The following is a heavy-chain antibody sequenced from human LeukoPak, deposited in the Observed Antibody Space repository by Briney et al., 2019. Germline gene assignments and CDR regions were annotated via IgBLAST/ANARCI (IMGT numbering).Heavy chain of an antibody. CDR2: IYYSGST. D-gene: IGHD4-17*01. CDR1: GFTFSSYA. CDR3: ARDGSATRSYGDSPKFDY. V-gene: IGHV4-39*07. J-gene: IGHJ4*02. Sequence: GSLRLSCAASGFTFSSYAMHWVRQPPGKGLEWIGSIYYSGSTYYNPSLKSRVTISVDTSKNQFSLKLSSVTAADTAVYYCARDGSATRSYGDSPKFDYWGQGTLVTVSS.